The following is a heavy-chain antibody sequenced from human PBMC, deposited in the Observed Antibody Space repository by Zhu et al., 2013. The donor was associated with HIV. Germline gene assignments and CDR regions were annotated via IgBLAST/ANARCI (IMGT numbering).Heavy chain of an antibody. CDR1: GFPFSSYP. V-gene: IGHV3-23*01. CDR2: ISGRGGST. Sequence: VQLLESGGGLVQPGGSLRLSCVASGFPFSSYPINWVRQAPGKGLEWVSAISGRGGSTYYADSVRGRFNISRDNSKSTLYLQMSSLRAEDSAVYYCARGLRAVAATGENYYYYVMDVWGQGDHGHRLL. J-gene: IGHJ6*02. D-gene: IGHD2-15*01. CDR3: ARGLRAVAATGENYYYYVMDV.